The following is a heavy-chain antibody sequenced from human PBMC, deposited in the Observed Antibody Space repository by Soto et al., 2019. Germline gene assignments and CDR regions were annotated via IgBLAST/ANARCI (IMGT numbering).Heavy chain of an antibody. CDR2: ISSSSIYT. J-gene: IGHJ6*03. CDR1: GFTFSSYS. Sequence: EVQLVESGGGLVKPGGSLRLSCVVSGFTFSSYSMNWVRQAPGKGLEWISSISSSSIYTDYADSVKGRFTISRDNAKNSVYPHMNSLRAEDTAVYYCARDFKESQYYYYCMDVWGKGTTVTVSS. CDR3: ARDFKESQYYYYCMDV. V-gene: IGHV3-21*06. D-gene: IGHD3-10*01.